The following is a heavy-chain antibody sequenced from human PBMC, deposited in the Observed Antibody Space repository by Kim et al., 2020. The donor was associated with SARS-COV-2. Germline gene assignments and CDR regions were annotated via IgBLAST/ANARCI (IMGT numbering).Heavy chain of an antibody. D-gene: IGHD3-22*01. CDR2: AYYGGTT. CDR3: SAAPITTRAWG. J-gene: IGHJ4*02. Sequence: SETLSLTCSSPGGSISSTPYYWAWFRQPPGKGLEWIGSAYYGGTTYYNVSLKTRVTISLDTSTKQCSLRLTSVTAADTAMYFCSAAPITTRAWGWGQGTLVSVSS. CDR1: GGSISSTPYY. V-gene: IGHV4-39*01.